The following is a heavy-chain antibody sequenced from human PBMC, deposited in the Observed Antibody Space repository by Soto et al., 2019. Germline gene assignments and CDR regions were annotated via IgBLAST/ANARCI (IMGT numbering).Heavy chain of an antibody. Sequence: GGSLRLSSASPGFTVHNNYMRWVRHAPGKGLEWVSVIYSGGSTYYADSVKGRLTISRHNSKNTLYLQMNSLRAEDTAVYYCARSRNYDFWSGPPGWFDPWGQGTLVTVSS. D-gene: IGHD3-3*01. J-gene: IGHJ5*02. CDR3: ARSRNYDFWSGPPGWFDP. CDR1: GFTVHNNY. CDR2: IYSGGST. V-gene: IGHV3-53*04.